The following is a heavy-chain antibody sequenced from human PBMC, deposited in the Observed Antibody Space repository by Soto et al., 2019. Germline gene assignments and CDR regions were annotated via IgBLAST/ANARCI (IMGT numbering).Heavy chain of an antibody. Sequence: SETLSLTCSVSGRSISEINSYWGWIRQTPGEGLEWIGTVHRTGSTYYNPSLKSRVIISLGTSKNQFSLKLSSVTAADTALYYCARPEGGYGSGYSWFDPWGQGTRVT. V-gene: IGHV4-39*01. D-gene: IGHD5-12*01. CDR3: ARPEGGYGSGYSWFDP. CDR2: VHRTGST. J-gene: IGHJ5*02. CDR1: GRSISEINSY.